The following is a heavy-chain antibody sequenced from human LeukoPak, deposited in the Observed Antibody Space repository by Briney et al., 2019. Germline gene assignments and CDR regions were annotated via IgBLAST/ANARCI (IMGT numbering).Heavy chain of an antibody. J-gene: IGHJ4*02. CDR1: GFTFSSYS. Sequence: GGSLRLSCAASGFTFSSYSMNWVRQDPGKGVERVSYISSSSITISYATSVNGRFTISRDNAKNSLYLQMNSLRADDTAVYYCARDGGGGPFDYWGQGTLVTVSS. D-gene: IGHD3-3*01. V-gene: IGHV3-48*01. CDR3: ARDGGGGPFDY. CDR2: ISSSSITI.